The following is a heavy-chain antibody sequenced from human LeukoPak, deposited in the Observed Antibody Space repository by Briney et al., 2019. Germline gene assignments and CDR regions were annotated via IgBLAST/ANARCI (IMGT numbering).Heavy chain of an antibody. D-gene: IGHD3-9*01. V-gene: IGHV3-11*01. CDR2: MSSRSGTT. Sequence: GGSLRLSCEASGFRFGDYYMAWIRQAPGKGLEWISWMSSRSGTTQYADSMKGRFTISRDNAMNSPYLQMNSLTAEDTAVYYCATDGTPERITIFSHYFDSWGQGTLVTVSS. CDR3: ATDGTPERITIFSHYFDS. CDR1: GFRFGDYY. J-gene: IGHJ4*02.